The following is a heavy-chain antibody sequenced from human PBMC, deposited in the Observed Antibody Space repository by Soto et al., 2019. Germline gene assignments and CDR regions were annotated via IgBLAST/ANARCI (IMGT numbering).Heavy chain of an antibody. J-gene: IGHJ3*02. CDR2: INAGGDRT. V-gene: IGHV3-23*01. CDR3: EKCSGGSCYNDFDM. Sequence: EVQLLDSGGGLVQPGGSLRLSCAASGFTFSIYGMSWVRQAQGKGLEWVSGINAGGDRTYFADSVKGRFTISRDNSKNTVYLQMNSLTADDTALYYCEKCSGGSCYNDFDMWGQGTMVTVSS. D-gene: IGHD2-15*01. CDR1: GFTFSIYG.